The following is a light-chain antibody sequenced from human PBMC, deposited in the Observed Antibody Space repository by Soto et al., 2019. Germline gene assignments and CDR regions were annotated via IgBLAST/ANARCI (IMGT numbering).Light chain of an antibody. CDR1: QGSGND. CDR3: LQDHNYPLT. V-gene: IGKV1-6*02. J-gene: IGKJ4*01. CDR2: AAA. Sequence: AIQMAQSPSSLSASVGDRVTITCRASQGSGNDVGWFQQKPGKAPKLLIYAAATLQSGVPSRFSGSRSGTDFTLTISSLQPEDFATYYCLQDHNYPLTFGGGTNVQIK.